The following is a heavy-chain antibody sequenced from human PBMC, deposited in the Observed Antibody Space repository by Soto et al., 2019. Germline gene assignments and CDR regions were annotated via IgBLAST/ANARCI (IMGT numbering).Heavy chain of an antibody. CDR2: ISGSGGST. V-gene: IGHV3-23*01. J-gene: IGHJ4*02. Sequence: GGSLRLSCAASGFTFSIYAMSWVRQAPGKGLEWVASISGSGGSTYSADSVKGRFTISRDNSKIALYLQMNSLGTEGTALYYCARDLCGYNYGPFDYGGRGALVPVSS. CDR3: ARDLCGYNYGPFDY. CDR1: GFTFSIYA. D-gene: IGHD5-12*01.